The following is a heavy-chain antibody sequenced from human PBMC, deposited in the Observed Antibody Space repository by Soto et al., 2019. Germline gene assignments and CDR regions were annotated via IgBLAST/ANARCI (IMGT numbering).Heavy chain of an antibody. D-gene: IGHD3-9*01. J-gene: IGHJ4*02. Sequence: SETLSLTCTVSGGSISSGGYYWSWIRQHPGKGLEWIGYIYYSGSTYYNPSLKSRVTISVDTSKNQFSLKLSSVTAADTAVYYCARQGNYDILTGYYRTFDYWGQGTLVTVSS. V-gene: IGHV4-31*03. CDR1: GGSISSGGYY. CDR2: IYYSGST. CDR3: ARQGNYDILTGYYRTFDY.